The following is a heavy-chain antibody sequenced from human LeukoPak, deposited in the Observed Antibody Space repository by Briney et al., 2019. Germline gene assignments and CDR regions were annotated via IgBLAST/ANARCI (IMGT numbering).Heavy chain of an antibody. Sequence: GASVKVSCKASGYTFTAYYMHWLRQAPGQGLQWMGWINPNSGDPNYAQTFQGRVTMTRDTSISIAYMQLNSLGSDDTAVYYCARGGDGNRRDFDYWGQGTLVTVSS. CDR2: INPNSGDP. CDR3: ARGGDGNRRDFDY. D-gene: IGHD5-24*01. V-gene: IGHV1-2*02. CDR1: GYTFTAYY. J-gene: IGHJ4*02.